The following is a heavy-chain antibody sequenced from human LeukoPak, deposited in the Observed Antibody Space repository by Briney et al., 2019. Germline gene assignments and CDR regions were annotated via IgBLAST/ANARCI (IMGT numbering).Heavy chain of an antibody. D-gene: IGHD2-15*01. CDR1: GFTFSSYW. V-gene: IGHV3-74*01. Sequence: GGSLRLSCAASGFTFSSYWMHWVRQAPGKGLVWVSRINSDGSSTSYADSVKGRFTISRDNAKNTLYLQMNSLRAEDTAVYYCARDIVVVVAATHDAFDIWGQGTMVIVSS. CDR2: INSDGSST. J-gene: IGHJ3*02. CDR3: ARDIVVVVAATHDAFDI.